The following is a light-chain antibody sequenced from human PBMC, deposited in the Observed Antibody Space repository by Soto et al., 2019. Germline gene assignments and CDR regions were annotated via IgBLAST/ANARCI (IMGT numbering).Light chain of an antibody. CDR3: QTWGTGIRV. J-gene: IGLJ2*01. Sequence: QPVLTQSPSASASLGASVKLTCTLSSGHSNYDIAWHQQQPEKGPRYLMKLNSDGSHRKGDGIPDRFSGSSSGAERYLTISSLQSEDEADYYCQTWGTGIRVFGGGTKLTVL. V-gene: IGLV4-69*01. CDR1: SGHSNYD. CDR2: LNSDGSH.